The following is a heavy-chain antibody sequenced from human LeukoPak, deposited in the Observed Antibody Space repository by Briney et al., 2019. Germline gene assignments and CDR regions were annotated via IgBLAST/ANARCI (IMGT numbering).Heavy chain of an antibody. CDR1: GFTFSSYG. D-gene: IGHD3-10*01. J-gene: IGHJ4*02. CDR2: ISSSSSSI. CDR3: NTVIPRGLIPPDNY. V-gene: IGHV3-48*04. Sequence: GGSLRLSCAASGFTFSSYGMNWVRQAPGKGLEWVSYISSSSSSIYYADSVKGRFTISRDNAKNSLYLQMNSLKTEDTAVYYCNTVIPRGLIPPDNYWGQGTLVTVSS.